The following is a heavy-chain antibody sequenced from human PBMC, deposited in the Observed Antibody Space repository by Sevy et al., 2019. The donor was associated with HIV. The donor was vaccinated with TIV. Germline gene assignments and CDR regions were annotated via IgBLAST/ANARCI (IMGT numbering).Heavy chain of an antibody. CDR1: RFTVSNNY. CDR2: LYSGGNT. V-gene: IGHV3-53*01. Sequence: GGSLRLSCAASRFTVSNNYMNWVRQAPGKGLEWVSILYSGGNTYYADSVKGRFTISRDNSQNTLFLQMNSLRAEDTAVYYCATAMYDKGFQDWGQGTLVTVSS. CDR3: ATAMYDKGFQD. D-gene: IGHD3-9*01. J-gene: IGHJ1*01.